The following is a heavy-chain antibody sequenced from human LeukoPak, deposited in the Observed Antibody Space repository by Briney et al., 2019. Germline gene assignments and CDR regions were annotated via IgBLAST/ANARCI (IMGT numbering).Heavy chain of an antibody. CDR3: ARFNYDSSGYPPDDAFDI. V-gene: IGHV4-4*02. CDR2: IYHSGST. CDR1: GFTFSRNW. D-gene: IGHD3-22*01. Sequence: GSLRLSCTSSGFTFSRNWMSWVRQPPGKGLEWIGEIYHSGSTNYNPSLKSRVTISVDKSKNQFSLKLSSVTAADTAVYYCARFNYDSSGYPPDDAFDIWGQGTMVTVSS. J-gene: IGHJ3*02.